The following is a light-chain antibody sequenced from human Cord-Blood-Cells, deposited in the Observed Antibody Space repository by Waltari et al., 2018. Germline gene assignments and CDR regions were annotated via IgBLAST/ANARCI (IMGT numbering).Light chain of an antibody. CDR1: SLRSYY. V-gene: IGLV3-19*01. Sequence: SSELTQDPAVSVALGQTVRITCQGDSLRSYYASWYQQKPGQAPLLLISGKNNRPSGIPDRFAGSSSGNTASLTITGAQAEDEADYYCNSRDSSGNHVVFGGGTKLTVL. CDR3: NSRDSSGNHVV. CDR2: GKN. J-gene: IGLJ2*01.